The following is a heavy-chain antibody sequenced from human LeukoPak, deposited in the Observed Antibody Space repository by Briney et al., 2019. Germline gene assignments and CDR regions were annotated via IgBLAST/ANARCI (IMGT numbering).Heavy chain of an antibody. V-gene: IGHV3-30*18. J-gene: IGHJ4*02. CDR2: ISYDGSNK. Sequence: PGGSLRLSCAASGFTFSSYGMHWVRQAPGKGLEWVAVISYDGSNKYYADSVKGRFTISRDNSKNTLYLQMNSLRAEDTAVYYCAKDPKYSSSWYSESYYFDYWGQGTLVTVSS. CDR3: AKDPKYSSSWYSESYYFDY. CDR1: GFTFSSYG. D-gene: IGHD6-13*01.